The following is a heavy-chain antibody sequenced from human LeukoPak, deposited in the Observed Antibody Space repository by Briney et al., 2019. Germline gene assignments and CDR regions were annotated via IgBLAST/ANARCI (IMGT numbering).Heavy chain of an antibody. CDR3: ARDSSSQGYFDY. CDR2: IYTSGST. V-gene: IGHV4-4*07. D-gene: IGHD6-13*01. CDR1: GGSISSYY. J-gene: IGHJ4*02. Sequence: SETLSLTCTVSGGSISSYYWSWIRQPAGKGLEWIGRIYTSGSTSYNPSLKSRVTMSVDTSKNQFSLKLSSVTAADTAVYYCARDSSSQGYFDYWGQGTLVTVSS.